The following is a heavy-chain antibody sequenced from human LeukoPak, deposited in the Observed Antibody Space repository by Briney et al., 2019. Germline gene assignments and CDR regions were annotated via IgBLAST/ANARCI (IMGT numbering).Heavy chain of an antibody. CDR2: IYYSGST. J-gene: IGHJ5*02. CDR3: ASLISGALGVWFGP. D-gene: IGHD3-3*01. V-gene: IGHV4-39*07. CDR1: GGSISSSSYY. Sequence: SETLSLTCTVSGGSISSSSYYWGWIRQPPGKGLEWIGSIYYSGSTYYNPSLKSRVTISVDTSKNQFFLKLSSVTAADTAVYYCASLISGALGVWFGPWGQGGLVTVSS.